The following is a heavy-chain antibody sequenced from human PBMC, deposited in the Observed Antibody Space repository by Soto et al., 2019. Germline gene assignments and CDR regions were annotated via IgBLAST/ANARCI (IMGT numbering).Heavy chain of an antibody. D-gene: IGHD2-21*02. CDR3: AKDVGDLSWFDP. J-gene: IGHJ5*02. CDR1: GFTFSSYG. Sequence: QVQLVESGGGVVQPGRSLRLSCAASGFTFSSYGMHWVRQAPGKGLEWVAVISYDGSNKYYADSVKGRFTISRDNSKNTLYLQMNSLRAEDTAVYYCAKDVGDLSWFDPWGQGTLVTVSS. V-gene: IGHV3-30*18. CDR2: ISYDGSNK.